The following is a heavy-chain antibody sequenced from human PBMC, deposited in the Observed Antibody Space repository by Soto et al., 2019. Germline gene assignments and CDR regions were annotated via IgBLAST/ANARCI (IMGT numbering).Heavy chain of an antibody. CDR1: GFTFSSYG. V-gene: IGHV3-30*18. Sequence: QVQLVESGGGVVQPGRSLRLSCAASGFTFSSYGMHWVRQAPGKGLEWVAVISYDGSNKYYADSVKGRFTISRDNSKNPLYLQMNSLRAEDTAVYYCAKDLVLYSGSFAFDYWGQGTLVTVSS. CDR2: ISYDGSNK. CDR3: AKDLVLYSGSFAFDY. D-gene: IGHD1-26*01. J-gene: IGHJ4*02.